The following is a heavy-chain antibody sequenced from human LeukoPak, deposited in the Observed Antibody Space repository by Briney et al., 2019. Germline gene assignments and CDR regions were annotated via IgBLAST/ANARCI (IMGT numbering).Heavy chain of an antibody. CDR2: INHSGST. CDR1: GGSFSAYY. D-gene: IGHD4-17*01. J-gene: IGHJ4*02. Sequence: SETLSLTCAVYGGSFSAYYWSWIRQPPGKGLEWIGEINHSGSTNYNPSLKSRVTISVDTSKNQFSLRLSSVTAADTAVYYWARGVLGASVTTVTSWNYWGQGTLVTVSS. V-gene: IGHV4-34*01. CDR3: ARGVLGASVTTVTSWNY.